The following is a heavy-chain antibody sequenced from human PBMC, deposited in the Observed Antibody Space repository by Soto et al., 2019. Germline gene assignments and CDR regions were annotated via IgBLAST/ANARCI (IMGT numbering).Heavy chain of an antibody. CDR1: GYTFTSYA. D-gene: IGHD3-3*01. V-gene: IGHV1-3*01. CDR3: ARDLESRGPYSSYGMDV. Sequence: QVQLVQSGAEVKKPGASVKVSCKASGYTFTSYAMHWVRQAPGQRLEWMGWINAGNGNTKYSQKFQGRVTITRDTSASTAYMELSSLRSEDTAVYYCARDLESRGPYSSYGMDVWGQGTTVTVSS. J-gene: IGHJ6*02. CDR2: INAGNGNT.